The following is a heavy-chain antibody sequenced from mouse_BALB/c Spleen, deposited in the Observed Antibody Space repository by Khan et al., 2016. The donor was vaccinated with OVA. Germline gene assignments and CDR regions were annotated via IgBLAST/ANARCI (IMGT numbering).Heavy chain of an antibody. CDR1: GFSLSRYN. J-gene: IGHJ4*01. CDR3: ARAYYRYDGYYAMDY. CDR2: IWGGGGT. D-gene: IGHD2-14*01. V-gene: IGHV2-6-4*01. Sequence: VQLQESGPGLVAPSQSLSITCTVSGFSLSRYNIHWVRQPPGKGLEWLGMIWGGGGTDYNSTLKSRLSISKDNSKSQVLLKMNSLQTDDTAMYYCARAYYRYDGYYAMDYWGQGTSVTVSS.